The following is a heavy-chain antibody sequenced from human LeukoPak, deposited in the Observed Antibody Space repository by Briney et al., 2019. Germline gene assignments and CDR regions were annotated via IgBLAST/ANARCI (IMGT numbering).Heavy chain of an antibody. V-gene: IGHV4-39*01. D-gene: IGHD3-3*01. CDR1: GVSTSSSNYY. J-gene: IGHJ4*02. CDR2: IHYSGNT. Sequence: SETLSLTCTVSGVSTSSSNYYWGWIRQPPGKGLEWIGGIHYSGNTYYNPSLKSRVTISVDTSKNQFSLKLSSVTAADTAVYYCARLGAGPTYYDFWSGYSSFYFDYWGQGTLVTVSS. CDR3: ARLGAGPTYYDFWSGYSSFYFDY.